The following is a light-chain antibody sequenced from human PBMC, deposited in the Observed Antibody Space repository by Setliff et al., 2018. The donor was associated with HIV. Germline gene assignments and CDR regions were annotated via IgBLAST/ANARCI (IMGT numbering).Light chain of an antibody. CDR3: CSYASGSTSRFV. V-gene: IGLV2-23*02. CDR1: STDVGTYNL. J-gene: IGLJ1*01. CDR2: EVS. Sequence: QSVLTQPASVSGSPGQSITISCTGTSTDVGTYNLVSWYQQHPGKAPKVMIYEVSKRPSGISNRFSGSKSGNTASLTISGLQPEDESDYYCCSYASGSTSRFVFGTGTKVTVL.